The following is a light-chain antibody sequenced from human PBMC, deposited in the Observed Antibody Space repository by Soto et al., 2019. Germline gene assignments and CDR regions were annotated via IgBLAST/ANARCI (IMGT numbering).Light chain of an antibody. CDR2: GAS. CDR3: QQYNNWHTWT. Sequence: EIVMTQSPATLSVSPGERATLSCRASQSVSSNLAWYQQKPGQAPRLLMYGASTRATGIPARFSGSGSGTEFTLTISSLQSEDFGVYYCQQYNNWHTWTFGQGTKVDIK. CDR1: QSVSSN. V-gene: IGKV3-15*01. J-gene: IGKJ1*01.